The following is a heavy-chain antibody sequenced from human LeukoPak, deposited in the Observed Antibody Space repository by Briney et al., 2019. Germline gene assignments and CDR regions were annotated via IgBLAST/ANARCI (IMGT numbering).Heavy chain of an antibody. CDR2: ISNSGGT. CDR1: GFNFSKFG. D-gene: IGHD6-13*01. V-gene: IGHV3-23*01. J-gene: IGHJ4*02. Sequence: GGSLRLSCTASGFNFSKFGMAWVRQAPGKGPEWVSTISNSGGTYYADSVKGRFTVSRDSSMNTVFLEISSLRAEDTALYYCAKGSLGSWYFFDSWGQGTLVTVSS. CDR3: AKGSLGSWYFFDS.